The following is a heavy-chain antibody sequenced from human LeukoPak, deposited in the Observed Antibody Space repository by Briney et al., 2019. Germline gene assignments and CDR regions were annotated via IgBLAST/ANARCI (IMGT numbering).Heavy chain of an antibody. D-gene: IGHD3-10*01. V-gene: IGHV1-69*04. Sequence: SVKVSCKASGGTFSSYAIIWVRQAPGQGLEWMGRIIPILGIANYAHKFQGRVTITADKSTSTAYMELSSLRSEDTAVYYCARVRTPLLWFGELLKGPFDPWGQGTLVTVSS. CDR2: IIPILGIA. J-gene: IGHJ5*02. CDR3: ARVRTPLLWFGELLKGPFDP. CDR1: GGTFSSYA.